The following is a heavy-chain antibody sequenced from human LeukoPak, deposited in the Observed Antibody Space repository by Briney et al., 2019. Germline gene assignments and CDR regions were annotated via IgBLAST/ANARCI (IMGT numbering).Heavy chain of an antibody. CDR1: EFTFSAYW. V-gene: IGHV3-74*01. CDR2: IRGDGSMI. CDR3: ARENLAAAADY. Sequence: GGSLRLSCAASEFTFSAYWTHWVRQAPGKGLVWVSRIRGDGSMINYADSVKGRFTISRDNAKNTLYLQMNSLRLEDTAVYYCARENLAAAADYWGQGAVVTASS. J-gene: IGHJ4*02. D-gene: IGHD6-25*01.